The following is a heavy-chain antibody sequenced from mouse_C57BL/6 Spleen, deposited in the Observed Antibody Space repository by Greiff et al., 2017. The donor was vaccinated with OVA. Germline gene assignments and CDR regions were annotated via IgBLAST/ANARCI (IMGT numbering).Heavy chain of an antibody. J-gene: IGHJ4*01. V-gene: IGHV1-55*01. CDR1: GYTFTNYW. D-gene: IGHD1-1*01. Sequence: QVQLQQPGAELVRPGASVKMACKASGYTFTNYWITWVKQRPGQGLEWIGDIYPGSGSSNYNEKFKSKATLTVDTSSSTAYMQLSSLTSEDSAVYHGAGGGATVVATDYAMDYWGQGTSVSVSS. CDR3: AGGGATVVATDYAMDY. CDR2: IYPGSGSS.